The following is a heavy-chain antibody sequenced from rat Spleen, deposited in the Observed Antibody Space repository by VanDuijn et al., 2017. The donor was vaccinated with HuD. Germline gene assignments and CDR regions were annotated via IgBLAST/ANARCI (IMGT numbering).Heavy chain of an antibody. CDR3: ATGRTGIGVMDA. CDR1: GLSFSNYG. V-gene: IGHV5S10*01. Sequence: EVQLVESGGGLVQPGRSLKLSCAASGLSFSNYGMHWIRQAPTQGLEWVAAIIYDGSNTFYRDSVKGRFIISRENAKSTLYLQMDSLRSEDTATYYCATGRTGIGVMDAWGQGASVTVSS. CDR2: IIYDGSNT. J-gene: IGHJ4*01. D-gene: IGHD5-1*01.